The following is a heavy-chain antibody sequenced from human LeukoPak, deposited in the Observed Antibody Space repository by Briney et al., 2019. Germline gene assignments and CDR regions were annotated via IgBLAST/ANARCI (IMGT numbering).Heavy chain of an antibody. D-gene: IGHD3-10*01. CDR2: ISGNGGDT. Sequence: PGGSLRLSCAASGFTFSAHYMSWIRQSPGKGLEWLSYISGNGGDTNYADSVRGRITISRDNAKNSLYLQMNSLRAEDTAVYYCARDGFGSGSSDFWGQGTLVTVSS. J-gene: IGHJ4*02. V-gene: IGHV3-11*06. CDR3: ARDGFGSGSSDF. CDR1: GFTFSAHY.